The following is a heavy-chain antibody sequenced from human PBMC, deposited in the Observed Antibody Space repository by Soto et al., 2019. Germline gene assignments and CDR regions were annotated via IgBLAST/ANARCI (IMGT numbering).Heavy chain of an antibody. V-gene: IGHV1-18*01. CDR2: ISAYNGNT. CDR1: GYTFTSYG. Sequence: GASVKVSCKASGYTFTSYGISWVRQAPGQGLEWMGWISAYNGNTNYAQKLQGRVTMTTDTSTSTAYMERRSLRSDDTAVYYCARDGAPHIVDEYYYYYCMDVWGKGTTVTVSS. CDR3: ARDGAPHIVDEYYYYYCMDV. D-gene: IGHD5-12*01. J-gene: IGHJ6*04.